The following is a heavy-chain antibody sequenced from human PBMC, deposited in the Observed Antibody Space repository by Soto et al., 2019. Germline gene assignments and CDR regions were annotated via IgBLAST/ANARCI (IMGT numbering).Heavy chain of an antibody. CDR1: GFSLSTSGVG. V-gene: IGHV2-5*02. D-gene: IGHD2-21*02. CDR3: ARRQTYCGGNCYSGFDY. CDR2: IYWDDDK. J-gene: IGHJ4*02. Sequence: SGPTLVNPTQTLTLTCTFSGFSLSTSGVGVGWIRQPPGKALEWLVLIYWDDDKRYSPSLKSRLTITKDTSKNQVVLTMTNMDPVDTATYYCARRQTYCGGNCYSGFDYWGQGTLVTVSS.